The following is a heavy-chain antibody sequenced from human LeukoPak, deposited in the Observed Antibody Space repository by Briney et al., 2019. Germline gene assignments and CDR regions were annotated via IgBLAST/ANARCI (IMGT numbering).Heavy chain of an antibody. Sequence: SETLSLTCTVSGGSISSYYWSWIRQPAGKGLEWNGRIYTSGSTNYNPSLKSRVTMSVDTSKNQFSLKLSSVTAADTAVYYCARSDYDEGWFDPWGQGTLVTVSS. V-gene: IGHV4-4*07. CDR1: GGSISSYY. CDR3: ARSDYDEGWFDP. CDR2: IYTSGST. D-gene: IGHD3-22*01. J-gene: IGHJ5*02.